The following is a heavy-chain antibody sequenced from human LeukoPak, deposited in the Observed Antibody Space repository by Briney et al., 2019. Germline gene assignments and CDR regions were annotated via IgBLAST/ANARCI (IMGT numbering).Heavy chain of an antibody. J-gene: IGHJ5*02. V-gene: IGHV4-34*01. CDR1: GGSFSGYY. CDR2: INHSGST. D-gene: IGHD2-2*01. Sequence: PSETLSLTCAVYGGSFSGYYWSWIRQPPGKGLDWIGEINHSGSTNYNPSLKSRVTISVDTSKNQFSLKLSSVTAADTAVYYCAREPNYCSSTSCYLLTWFDPWGQGTLVTVSS. CDR3: AREPNYCSSTSCYLLTWFDP.